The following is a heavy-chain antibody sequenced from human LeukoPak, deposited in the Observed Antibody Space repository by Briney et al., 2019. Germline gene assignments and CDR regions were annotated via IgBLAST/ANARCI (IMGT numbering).Heavy chain of an antibody. CDR3: ASASYGSGSYYRRGFDP. D-gene: IGHD3-10*01. CDR1: GYSISSGYY. Sequence: SETLSLTCAVSGYSISSGYYWGWIRQPPGKGLEWIGSIYHSGSTYHNPSLKSRVTISVDTSKNQFSLKLSSVTAADTAVYYCASASYGSGSYYRRGFDPWGQGTLVTVSS. J-gene: IGHJ5*02. V-gene: IGHV4-38-2*01. CDR2: IYHSGST.